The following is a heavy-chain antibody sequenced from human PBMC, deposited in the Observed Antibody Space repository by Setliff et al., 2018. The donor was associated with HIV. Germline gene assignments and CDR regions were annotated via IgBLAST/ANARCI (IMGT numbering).Heavy chain of an antibody. CDR2: INPNSGDT. CDR1: GYKFTGYY. Sequence: ASVKVSCKASGYKFTGYYIHWVRQAPGQGLEWVGRINPNSGDTNYAQKFQGRVTMTRDTSINTAYMDLGRLRSDDTAVYYCARDFGGWFPDYWGQGTLVTVSS. J-gene: IGHJ4*02. V-gene: IGHV1-2*06. CDR3: ARDFGGWFPDY. D-gene: IGHD3-10*01.